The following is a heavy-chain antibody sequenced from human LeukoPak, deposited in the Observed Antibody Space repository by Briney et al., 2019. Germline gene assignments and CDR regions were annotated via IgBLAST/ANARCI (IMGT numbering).Heavy chain of an antibody. D-gene: IGHD3-3*01. V-gene: IGHV1-18*01. CDR2: ISAYNGNT. CDR1: GYTFTSYG. J-gene: IGHJ6*03. Sequence: ASVKVSCKASGYTFTSYGISWVRQAPGQGLEWMGWISAYNGNTNHAQKLQGRVTMTTDTSTSTAYMELRSLRSDDTAVYYCASGYYDFWSGYDYYYYMDVWGKGTTVTVSS. CDR3: ASGYYDFWSGYDYYYYMDV.